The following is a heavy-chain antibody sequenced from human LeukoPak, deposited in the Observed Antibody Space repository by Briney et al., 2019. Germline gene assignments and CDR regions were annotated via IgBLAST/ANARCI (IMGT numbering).Heavy chain of an antibody. CDR1: GFTFSTYG. Sequence: PGGTLRLSCAASGFTFSTYGMSWVRQAPGKGLEWVSAIIGIGGSTYYADSVKGRCTTSRDNSNNTLYLQVNRLRAEDAAVYYCAGRGSGSYFDYWGQGTLVTVSS. CDR2: IIGIGGST. J-gene: IGHJ4*02. D-gene: IGHD3-10*01. V-gene: IGHV3-23*01. CDR3: AGRGSGSYFDY.